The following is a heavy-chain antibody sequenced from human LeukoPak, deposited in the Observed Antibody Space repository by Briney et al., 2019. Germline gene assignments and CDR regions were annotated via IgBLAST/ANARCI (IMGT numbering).Heavy chain of an antibody. D-gene: IGHD4-23*01. CDR3: ARDYGGNSNYYYYGMDV. CDR2: IDFSGST. Sequence: KPSETLSLTCSVSGRSISSGGYYWSWIRQHPGKGLEWIGYIDFSGSTYYNPSLKSRVTISVDTSKNQFSLKLNSVTAADTAVYYCARDYGGNSNYYYYGMDVWGQGTTVTVSS. J-gene: IGHJ6*02. V-gene: IGHV4-61*08. CDR1: GRSISSGGYY.